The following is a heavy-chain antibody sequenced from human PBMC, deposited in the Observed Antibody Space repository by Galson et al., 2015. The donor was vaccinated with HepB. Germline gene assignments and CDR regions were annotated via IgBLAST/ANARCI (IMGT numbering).Heavy chain of an antibody. D-gene: IGHD6-19*01. V-gene: IGHV3-30*18. CDR2: ISYDGSNK. CDR1: GFTFSSYA. CDR3: AKSLYSSGWYSDYFDY. J-gene: IGHJ4*02. Sequence: SLRLSCAASGFTFSSYAMHWVRQAPGKGLEWVAVISYDGSNKYYADSVKGRFTISRDNSKNTLYLQMNSLRAEDTAVYYCAKSLYSSGWYSDYFDYWGQGTLVTVSS.